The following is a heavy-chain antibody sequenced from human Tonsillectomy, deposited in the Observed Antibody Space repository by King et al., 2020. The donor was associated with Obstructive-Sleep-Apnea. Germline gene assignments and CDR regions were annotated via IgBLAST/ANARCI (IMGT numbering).Heavy chain of an antibody. J-gene: IGHJ4*02. Sequence: QVQLVESGGGVVKPGRSLRLSCAASGFTFSSYAMHWVRQAPGKGLEWVAVISYDGSREYYADSVKGRFTISRDSSWNTVYLQMSSLRAEDTALYYCARDRNDYADHWGQGTLVTVSS. CDR1: GFTFSSYA. CDR2: ISYDGSRE. V-gene: IGHV3-30*15. CDR3: ARDRNDYADH.